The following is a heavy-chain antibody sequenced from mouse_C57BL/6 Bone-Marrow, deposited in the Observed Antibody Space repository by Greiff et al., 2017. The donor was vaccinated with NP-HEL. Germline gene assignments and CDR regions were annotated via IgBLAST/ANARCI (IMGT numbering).Heavy chain of an antibody. CDR3: ASPFTTVVATTDWYFDV. CDR2: IRNKANGYTT. CDR1: GFTFTDYY. D-gene: IGHD1-1*01. V-gene: IGHV7-3*01. J-gene: IGHJ1*03. Sequence: EVKLVESGGGLVQPGGSLSLSCAASGFTFTDYYMSWVRQPPGKALEWLGFIRNKANGYTTEYSASVKGRFTISRANSQSILYLHMNALRAEDSATYSCASPFTTVVATTDWYFDVWGTGTTVTVSS.